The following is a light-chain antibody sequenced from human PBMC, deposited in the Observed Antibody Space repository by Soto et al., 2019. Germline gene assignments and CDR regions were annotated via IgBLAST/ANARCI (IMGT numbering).Light chain of an antibody. J-gene: IGKJ1*01. CDR3: QQYNTWLWT. V-gene: IGKV3-15*01. CDR1: QSINAN. CDR2: GAS. Sequence: EVVMTQSPATRSVSPGERVTLSCRASQSINANLAWYQQKPGQAPRLLIHGASTRATGIPARFSGSGFGTEIILTISSLQSEDFAVYYCQQYNTWLWTFGQGTKVEIQ.